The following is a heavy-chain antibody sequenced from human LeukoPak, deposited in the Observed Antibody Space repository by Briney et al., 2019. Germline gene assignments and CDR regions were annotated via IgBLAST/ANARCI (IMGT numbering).Heavy chain of an antibody. CDR2: INHSGST. CDR3: ARLIAVAGTRMDV. V-gene: IGHV4-34*01. J-gene: IGHJ6*02. D-gene: IGHD6-19*01. CDR1: GGSFSGYY. Sequence: SETLSLTCAVYGGSFSGYYWSWIRQPPGKGLEWIGEINHSGSTNYNPSLKSRVTISVDTSKNQFSLKLSSVTAADTAVYYCARLIAVAGTRMDVWGQGTTVTVSS.